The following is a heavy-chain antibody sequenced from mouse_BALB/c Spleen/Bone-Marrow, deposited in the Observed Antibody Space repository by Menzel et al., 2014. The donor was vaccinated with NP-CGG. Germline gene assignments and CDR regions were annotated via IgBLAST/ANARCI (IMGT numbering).Heavy chain of an antibody. V-gene: IGHV5-17*02. D-gene: IGHD2-1*01. J-gene: IGHJ3*01. CDR2: ISSGSSTI. CDR1: GFTFSSFG. CDR3: ARGGNYAWFAY. Sequence: EVKVEESGGGLVQPGGSWKLSCAASGFTFSSFGMHWVRPAPEKGLEWVAYISSGSSTIYYADTVKGRFTISRDNPKNTLFLQMTSLRSEDTAMYYCARGGNYAWFAYWGQGTLVTVSA.